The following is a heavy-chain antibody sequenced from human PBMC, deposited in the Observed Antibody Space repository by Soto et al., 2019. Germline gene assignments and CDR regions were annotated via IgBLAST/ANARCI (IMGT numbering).Heavy chain of an antibody. D-gene: IGHD2-15*01. CDR1: GGSISSGGYY. Sequence: SETLSLTCTVSGGSISSGGYYWSWIRQHPGKGLEWIGYIYYSGSTYYNPSLKSRVTISVDTSKNQFSLKLSSVTAADTAVYYCARVVVVVAATRNHWFDPWGHGTLVTVSS. CDR3: ARVVVVVAATRNHWFDP. J-gene: IGHJ5*02. CDR2: IYYSGST. V-gene: IGHV4-31*03.